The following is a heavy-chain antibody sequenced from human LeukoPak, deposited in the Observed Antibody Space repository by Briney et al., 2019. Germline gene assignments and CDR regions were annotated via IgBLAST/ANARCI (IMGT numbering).Heavy chain of an antibody. CDR1: GGSISSYY. CDR3: ARDRDYDGYFDY. J-gene: IGHJ4*02. CDR2: IYYSGST. D-gene: IGHD4-23*01. V-gene: IGHV4-59*01. Sequence: SETLSLTCTVSGGSISSYYWSWIRQPPGKGLEWIGYIYYSGSTNYNPSLKSGVTILVDTSKNQFSLKLSDVTPDDTAVYYCARDRDYDGYFDYWGQGTLVTVSS.